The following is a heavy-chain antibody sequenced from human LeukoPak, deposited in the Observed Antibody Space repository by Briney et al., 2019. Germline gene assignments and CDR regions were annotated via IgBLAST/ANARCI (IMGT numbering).Heavy chain of an antibody. CDR2: IYTSGST. V-gene: IGHV4-4*07. J-gene: IGHJ5*02. CDR3: ARDRLTGTTGWFDP. D-gene: IGHD1-7*01. CDR1: GGSISSYY. Sequence: SETLSLTCTVSGGSISSYYWSWIRQPAGKGLEWIGRIYTSGSTNYNPSLKSRVTMSVDTSKNQFSLKLSSVTAADTAVYYCARDRLTGTTGWFDPWGQGTLVTVSS.